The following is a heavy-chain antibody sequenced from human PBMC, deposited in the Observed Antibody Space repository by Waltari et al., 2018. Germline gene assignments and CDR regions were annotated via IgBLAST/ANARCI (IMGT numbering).Heavy chain of an antibody. V-gene: IGHV4-4*07. J-gene: IGHJ5*02. D-gene: IGHD6-6*01. CDR3: ARTAIAARLDWFDP. Sequence: QVQLQESGPGLVKPSETLSLTCTVSGCSISSYYWSWIRPPAGKGLEWIGRIYTSGSTNYNPSLKSRVTMSVDTSKNQFSLKLSSVTAADTAVYYCARTAIAARLDWFDPWGQGTLVTVSS. CDR2: IYTSGST. CDR1: GCSISSYY.